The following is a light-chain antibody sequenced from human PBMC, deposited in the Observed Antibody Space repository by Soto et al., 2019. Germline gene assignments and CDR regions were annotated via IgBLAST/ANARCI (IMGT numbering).Light chain of an antibody. CDR2: GVS. CDR3: CSYAGSYTLV. J-gene: IGLJ2*01. V-gene: IGLV2-11*01. Sequence: QSALTQPRSVSGSPGQSVTISCTGPSSDVGGYNYVSWYQQHPGKAPKLMIYGVSKRPSGVPDRFSGSKSGNTASLTISGLQAEDEADYYCCSYAGSYTLVFGGGTKVTVL. CDR1: SSDVGGYNY.